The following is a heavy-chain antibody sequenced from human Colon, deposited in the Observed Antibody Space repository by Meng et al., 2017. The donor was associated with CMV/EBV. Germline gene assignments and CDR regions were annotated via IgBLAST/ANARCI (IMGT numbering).Heavy chain of an antibody. Sequence: CVASGFTFSTYTMQWVRQAPGKGLEWVALISSDGNTEHYADSVKGRFTVSRDNSKNTVDLHMNSLRVEDTAVYYCARDDWNDVTLFDCWGQGTLVTVSS. CDR1: GFTFSTYT. V-gene: IGHV3-30*04. CDR2: ISSDGNTE. D-gene: IGHD1-1*01. CDR3: ARDDWNDVTLFDC. J-gene: IGHJ4*02.